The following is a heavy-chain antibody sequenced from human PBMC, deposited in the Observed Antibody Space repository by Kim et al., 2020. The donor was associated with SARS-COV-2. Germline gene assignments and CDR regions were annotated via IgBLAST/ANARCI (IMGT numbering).Heavy chain of an antibody. Sequence: GGSLRLSCAASGFTFGGHDMHWVRQVTGKGLEWVAAIGTAGVTFYAASLKGRFIISRENGVNSLFLQVDSVRVGDTAIYYCEGGIHLWLGVDVWGRGTTVTVSS. D-gene: IGHD3-10*01. V-gene: IGHV3-13*04. J-gene: IGHJ6*02. CDR1: GFTFGGHD. CDR3: EGGIHLWLGVDV. CDR2: IGTAGVT.